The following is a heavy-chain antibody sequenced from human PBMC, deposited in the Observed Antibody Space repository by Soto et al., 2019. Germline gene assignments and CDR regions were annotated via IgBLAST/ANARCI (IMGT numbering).Heavy chain of an antibody. CDR3: EKNYYFDL. CDR2: INTGGAT. J-gene: IGHJ4*02. V-gene: IGHV3-23*01. Sequence: EVQLLESGGGLVQPGGSLRLSCAASGFTFSSYAMSWVRQAPGKGLEWVSSINTGGATYYADSAKGRFTISRDNSKDTLYLKMDSLRAEYTAIFHWEKNYYFDLWGRGAMV. CDR1: GFTFSSYA. D-gene: IGHD3-10*01.